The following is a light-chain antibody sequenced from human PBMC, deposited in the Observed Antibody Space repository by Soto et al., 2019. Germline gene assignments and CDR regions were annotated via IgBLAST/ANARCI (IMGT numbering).Light chain of an antibody. CDR1: QIVTSSY. CDR2: GAS. V-gene: IGKV3-20*01. Sequence: EIVLTQSPGTLSLAPGERATLFCRVSQIVTSSYLAWYQQKPGQAPRLLIYGASSRATGIPDRFSGSGSGTDFTLTISRLEPEYFAVYYCQQHGSSPPSWTFGQGTKVEIK. CDR3: QQHGSSPPSWT. J-gene: IGKJ1*01.